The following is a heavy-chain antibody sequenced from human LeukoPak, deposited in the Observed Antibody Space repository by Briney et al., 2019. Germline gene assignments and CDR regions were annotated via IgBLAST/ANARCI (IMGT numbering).Heavy chain of an antibody. Sequence: SETLSLTCTVSGGSISSSSYYWGWIRQPPGKGLEWIGSIYYSGSTYYNPSLKSRVTISVDTSKNQFSLKLSSVTAADTAVYYCARVVVITTKTRYFDYWGQGTLVTVSS. D-gene: IGHD3-22*01. CDR1: GGSISSSSYY. J-gene: IGHJ4*02. CDR3: ARVVVITTKTRYFDY. CDR2: IYYSGST. V-gene: IGHV4-39*07.